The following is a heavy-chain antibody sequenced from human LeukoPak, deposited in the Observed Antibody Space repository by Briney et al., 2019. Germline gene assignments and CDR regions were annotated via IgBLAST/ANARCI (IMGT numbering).Heavy chain of an antibody. D-gene: IGHD3-16*01. CDR2: INPNSGGT. CDR1: GYTFTGYY. J-gene: IGHJ4*02. Sequence: PSVNVSCTASGYTFTGYYMHWVRQAPGQGLEWMGWINPNSGGTNYAQKFQGRVTMTRDTSISTAYMELSRLRSDDTAVYYCARYHEGGADYWGQGTLVTVSS. CDR3: ARYHEGGADY. V-gene: IGHV1-2*02.